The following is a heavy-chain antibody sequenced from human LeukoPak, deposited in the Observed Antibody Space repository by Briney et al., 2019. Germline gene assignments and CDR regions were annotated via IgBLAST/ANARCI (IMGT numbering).Heavy chain of an antibody. V-gene: IGHV4-59*08. D-gene: IGHD3-10*01. Sequence: PSETLSLTCTVSGGSISSYYWSWLRQPPGKGLEWIGYIYYSGSTNYNPSLKSRVTISVGTSKNQFSLKLSSVTAADTAVYYCARRIYGSGRPYYYYYMDVWGKGTTVTVSS. J-gene: IGHJ6*03. CDR2: IYYSGST. CDR1: GGSISSYY. CDR3: ARRIYGSGRPYYYYYMDV.